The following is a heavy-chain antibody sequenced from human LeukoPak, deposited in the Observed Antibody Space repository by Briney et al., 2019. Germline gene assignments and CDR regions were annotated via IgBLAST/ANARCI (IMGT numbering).Heavy chain of an antibody. V-gene: IGHV4-30-2*01. CDR3: ARGMDV. CDR2: IYHSGST. CDR1: GGSISSGGYS. Sequence: SQTLSLTCAVSGGSISSGGYSWSWIRQPPGKGPEWIGYIYHSGSTYYNPSLKSRVTISGDRSKNQFSLKLSSVTAADTAVYYCARGMDVWGQGTTVTVSS. J-gene: IGHJ6*02.